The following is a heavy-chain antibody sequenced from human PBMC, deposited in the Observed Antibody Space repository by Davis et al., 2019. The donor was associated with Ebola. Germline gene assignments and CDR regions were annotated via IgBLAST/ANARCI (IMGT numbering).Heavy chain of an antibody. D-gene: IGHD6-13*01. V-gene: IGHV1-46*01. J-gene: IGHJ6*02. CDR1: GYTFTSYY. Sequence: AASVKVSCKASGYTFTSYYMHWVRQAPGQGLEWMGIINPSGGSTSYAQKFQGRVTMTRDTSTSTVYMELSSLRSEDTAVYYCARGRQLGTYYYYGMDVWGQGTTVTVSS. CDR3: ARGRQLGTYYYYGMDV. CDR2: INPSGGST.